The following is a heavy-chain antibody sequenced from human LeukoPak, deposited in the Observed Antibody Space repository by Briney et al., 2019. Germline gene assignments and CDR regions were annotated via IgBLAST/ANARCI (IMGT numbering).Heavy chain of an antibody. CDR2: ISSSGSVI. CDR1: GFTFSDNS. Sequence: MTGGSLRLSCVASGFTFSDNSMTWIRQAPGKGLEWVSYISSSGSVIKYADSVKGRFTISRDNTQSSLYLEMNSLRVEDTAVYYCARDAGSGWYRPYHYYYMDVWGKGTTVTISS. CDR3: ARDAGSGWYRPYHYYYMDV. D-gene: IGHD6-13*01. J-gene: IGHJ6*03. V-gene: IGHV3-11*01.